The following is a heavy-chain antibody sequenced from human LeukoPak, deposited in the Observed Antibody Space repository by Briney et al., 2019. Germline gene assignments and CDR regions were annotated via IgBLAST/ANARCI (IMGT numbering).Heavy chain of an antibody. CDR2: IYSGNST. V-gene: IGHV3-66*04. CDR1: GFTVSSNY. D-gene: IGHD3-22*01. J-gene: IGHJ4*02. Sequence: GGSLRLSCAASGFTVSSNYMSRVRQAPGKGLEWVSVIYSGNSTYYADSVKGRFTISIDNSKNTLYLQMNSLRAEDTAVYYCARRSSGYYHYTFDYWGQGTLVTVSS. CDR3: ARRSSGYYHYTFDY.